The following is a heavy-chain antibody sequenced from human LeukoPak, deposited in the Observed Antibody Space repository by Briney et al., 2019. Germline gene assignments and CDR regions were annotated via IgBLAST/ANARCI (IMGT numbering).Heavy chain of an antibody. J-gene: IGHJ4*02. CDR1: RFSLSNFW. D-gene: IGHD4-17*01. CDR3: VRDRSRTTVTRFDS. Sequence: GGSLRLSCVASRFSLSNFWMIWVRQAPGKGLEWVANINEDGSERNYVDSVRGRFTISRDNAKNSLYLQMNSLRAEDTAVYYCVRDRSRTTVTRFDSWGQGTLVTVSS. V-gene: IGHV3-7*01. CDR2: INEDGSER.